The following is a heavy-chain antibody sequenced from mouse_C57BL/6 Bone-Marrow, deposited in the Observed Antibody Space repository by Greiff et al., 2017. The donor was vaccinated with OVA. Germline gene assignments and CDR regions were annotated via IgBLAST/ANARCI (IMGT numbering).Heavy chain of an antibody. CDR1: GYTFTSYW. V-gene: IGHV1-55*01. D-gene: IGHD4-1*01. J-gene: IGHJ4*01. CDR2: IYPGSGSS. Sequence: VQLQQPGAELVKPGASVKMSCTASGYTFTSYWITWVKQRPGQGLEWIGVIYPGSGSSNYNEKFKSKATLTVDTSSSTAYMQLSSLTSEDSAVYYSASVTGTEGGYAMDYWGQGTSVTVSS. CDR3: ASVTGTEGGYAMDY.